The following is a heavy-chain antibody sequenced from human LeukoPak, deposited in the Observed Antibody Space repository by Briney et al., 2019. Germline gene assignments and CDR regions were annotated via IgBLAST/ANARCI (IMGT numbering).Heavy chain of an antibody. J-gene: IGHJ4*02. Sequence: ASVKVSCKASGYTFTNYAMNWVRQAPGQGLEWMGWINPNSGGTNYAQKFQGRVTMTRDTSISTAYMELSRLRSDDTAVYYCARDTDGMITFGGVIVDYWGQGTLVTVSS. CDR3: ARDTDGMITFGGVIVDY. CDR1: GYTFTNYA. V-gene: IGHV1-2*02. D-gene: IGHD3-16*02. CDR2: INPNSGGT.